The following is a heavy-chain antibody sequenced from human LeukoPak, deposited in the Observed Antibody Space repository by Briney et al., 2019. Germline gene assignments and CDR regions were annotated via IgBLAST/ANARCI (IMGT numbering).Heavy chain of an antibody. Sequence: GGSLRLSCAASGFTFSIYSMNWVRQAPGKGLEWVSSISTSSTYIDYADSMKGRFTISRDNAKKSLYLQMNSLRAEDTAVYYCARGTSSSWSYYFDYWGQGTLVTVSS. CDR1: GFTFSIYS. V-gene: IGHV3-21*01. J-gene: IGHJ4*02. D-gene: IGHD6-13*01. CDR2: ISTSSTYI. CDR3: ARGTSSSWSYYFDY.